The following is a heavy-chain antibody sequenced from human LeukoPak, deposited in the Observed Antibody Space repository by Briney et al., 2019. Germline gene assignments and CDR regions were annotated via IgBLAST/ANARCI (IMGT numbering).Heavy chain of an antibody. V-gene: IGHV1-18*01. J-gene: IGHJ5*02. D-gene: IGHD3-9*01. CDR2: ISAYNGNT. CDR3: ARGALLRYFDWLSWKRNPNWFDP. Sequence: ASVKVSCKASGYTFTSYGISSVRQAPGQGLEWMGWISAYNGNTNYAQKLQGRVTMTTDTSTSTAYMELRSLRSDDTAVYNCARGALLRYFDWLSWKRNPNWFDPWGQGTLVTVSS. CDR1: GYTFTSYG.